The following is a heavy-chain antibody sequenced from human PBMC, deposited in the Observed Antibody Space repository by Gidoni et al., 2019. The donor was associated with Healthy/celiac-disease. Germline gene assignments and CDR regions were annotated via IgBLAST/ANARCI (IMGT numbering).Heavy chain of an antibody. J-gene: IGHJ4*02. CDR3: AREGSGWTGGFDY. Sequence: GAPFSSYAISWVRQAPGQGLEWMGGIIPIFGTANYAQKFQGRVTITADESTSTAYMELSSLRSEDTAVYYCAREGSGWTGGFDYWGQGTLVTVSS. CDR2: IIPIFGTA. D-gene: IGHD6-19*01. CDR1: GAPFSSYA. V-gene: IGHV1-69*01.